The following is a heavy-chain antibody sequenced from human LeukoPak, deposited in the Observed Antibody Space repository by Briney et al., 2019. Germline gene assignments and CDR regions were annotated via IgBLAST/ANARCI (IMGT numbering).Heavy chain of an antibody. CDR2: IYSGGST. Sequence: PGGSLRLSCAASGFTLSSYWMHWVRQAPGKGLVWVSVIYSGGSTYYADSVKGRFTISRDNSKNTLYLQMNSLRAEDTAVYYCARNFGSYKDYWGQGTLVTVSS. CDR3: ARNFGSYKDY. J-gene: IGHJ4*02. CDR1: GFTLSSYW. V-gene: IGHV3-53*01. D-gene: IGHD1-26*01.